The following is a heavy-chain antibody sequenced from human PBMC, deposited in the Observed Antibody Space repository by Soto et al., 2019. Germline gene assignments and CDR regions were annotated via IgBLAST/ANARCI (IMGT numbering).Heavy chain of an antibody. Sequence: QVQLVESGGGVVQPGRSLRLSCAASGFTFSSYAMHWVRQAPGKGLEWVAVISYDGSNKYYADSVKGRFTISRDNSKNTLYLQMNSLRAEDTAVYYCAREKRDGYNIDYNWFDPWGQGTLVTVSS. CDR3: AREKRDGYNIDYNWFDP. CDR2: ISYDGSNK. J-gene: IGHJ5*02. CDR1: GFTFSSYA. V-gene: IGHV3-30-3*01. D-gene: IGHD5-12*01.